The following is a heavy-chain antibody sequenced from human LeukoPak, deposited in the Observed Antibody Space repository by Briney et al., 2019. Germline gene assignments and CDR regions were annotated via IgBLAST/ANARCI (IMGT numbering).Heavy chain of an antibody. CDR1: GFSFSSYA. J-gene: IGHJ5*02. D-gene: IGHD2-2*01. CDR3: AKGGYCSSSSCYYGWFEP. V-gene: IGHV3-23*01. Sequence: GGSLRLPCAASGFSFSSYAMHWVRQAPGKGLEWVSTTSAGGSSTCYADSVKGRFTSSRDNSKNTFYLQMNSLRAEDTAAYYCAKGGYCSSSSCYYGWFEPWGQGTLVTVSS. CDR2: TSAGGSST.